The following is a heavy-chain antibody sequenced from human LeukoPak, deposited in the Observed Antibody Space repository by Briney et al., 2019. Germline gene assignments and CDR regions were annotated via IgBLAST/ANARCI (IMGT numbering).Heavy chain of an antibody. V-gene: IGHV3-74*01. CDR2: INSDGSST. CDR1: GFTFSSYW. CDR3: ARVGVGARYYYGMDV. Sequence: PGGSLRLSCAASGFTFSSYWVHWVRQAPGKGLVWVSRINSDGSSTTYADSVKGRFTISRDNAKNTLYLQMNSLRAEDTAVYYCARVGVGARYYYGMDVWGQGTTVTVSS. D-gene: IGHD1-26*01. J-gene: IGHJ6*02.